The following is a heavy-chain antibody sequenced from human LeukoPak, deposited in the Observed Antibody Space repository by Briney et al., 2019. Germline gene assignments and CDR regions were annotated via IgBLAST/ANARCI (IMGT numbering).Heavy chain of an antibody. V-gene: IGHV4-4*07. CDR1: GGSISSYY. J-gene: IGHJ5*02. CDR3: ARDRDRYGSGSHWFDP. Sequence: SETLSLTCTVSGGSISSYYLSWIRQPAGKGLEWIGRIYTSGSTNYNPSLKSRVTMSVDTSKNQFSLKLSSVTAADTAVYYCARDRDRYGSGSHWFDPWGQGTLVSVSS. D-gene: IGHD3-10*01. CDR2: IYTSGST.